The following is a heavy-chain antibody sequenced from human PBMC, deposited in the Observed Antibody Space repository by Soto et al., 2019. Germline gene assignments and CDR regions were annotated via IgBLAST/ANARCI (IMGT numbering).Heavy chain of an antibody. Sequence: QVQLVQSGAEVKKPGSSVKVSCKASGDTFSNSVISWVRQAPGQGLEWMGGINPIFGTTNYAQKFQGRITITADESTSTAYMELSSLRSEDTAVYYCARDRTTVTTHGVPDWDFDLWGRGTLVTVSS. D-gene: IGHD4-17*01. CDR1: GDTFSNSV. V-gene: IGHV1-69*12. CDR3: ARDRTTVTTHGVPDWDFDL. J-gene: IGHJ2*01. CDR2: INPIFGTT.